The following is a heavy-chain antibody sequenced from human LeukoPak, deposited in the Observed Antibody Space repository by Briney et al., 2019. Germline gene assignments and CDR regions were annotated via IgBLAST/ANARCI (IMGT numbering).Heavy chain of an antibody. V-gene: IGHV1-69*05. CDR1: GGTFSSYA. J-gene: IGHJ4*02. CDR2: IIPIFGTA. Sequence: SVRVSCKASGGTFSSYAISWVRQAPGQGLEWMGRIIPIFGTANYAQKFQGRVTITTDESTSTAYMELSSLRSEDTAVYYCGRAPYYYDSGGYYHNYGAQEPLAPVS. CDR3: GRAPYYYDSGGYYHNY. D-gene: IGHD3-22*01.